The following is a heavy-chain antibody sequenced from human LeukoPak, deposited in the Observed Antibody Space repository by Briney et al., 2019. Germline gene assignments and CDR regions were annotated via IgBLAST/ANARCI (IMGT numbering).Heavy chain of an antibody. J-gene: IGHJ4*02. CDR3: ARVWGYYDSSGYSGY. V-gene: IGHV1-18*01. CDR1: GYTFTSYG. Sequence: ASVKVSCKASGYTFTSYGISWVRQAPGQGLEWMGWISAYNGNTNYAQKLQGRVTMTTDTSTSTAYTELRSLRSDDTAVYYCARVWGYYDSSGYSGYWGQGTLVTVSS. D-gene: IGHD3-22*01. CDR2: ISAYNGNT.